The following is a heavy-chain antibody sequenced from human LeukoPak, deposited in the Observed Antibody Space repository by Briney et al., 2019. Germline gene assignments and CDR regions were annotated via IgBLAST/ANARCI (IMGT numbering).Heavy chain of an antibody. D-gene: IGHD3-10*01. CDR1: GFTFSSYG. CDR3: AKGGSPVLYGSGRFDY. V-gene: IGHV3-30*02. Sequence: GGSLRLSCAASGFTFSSYGMHWVRQAPGKGLEWVAFIRYDGSKKYYTDSVKGRFTISRDNSKNTLYLQMNSLRAEDTAVYYCAKGGSPVLYGSGRFDYWGQGTLVTVSS. J-gene: IGHJ4*02. CDR2: IRYDGSKK.